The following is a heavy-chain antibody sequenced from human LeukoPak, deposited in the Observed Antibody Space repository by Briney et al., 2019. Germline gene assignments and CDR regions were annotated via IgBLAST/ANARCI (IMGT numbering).Heavy chain of an antibody. CDR3: ARYCGSTSCYHYYFDY. J-gene: IGHJ4*02. V-gene: IGHV4-59*08. CDR2: IYYSGST. CDR1: GGSISSYY. Sequence: SETLSLTCTVSGGSISSYYWSWIRQPPGKGLEWIGYIYYSGSTNYNPSLKSRVTISVDTSKNQFSLKLSSVTAADTAVYYCARYCGSTSCYHYYFDYWGQGTLVTVSS. D-gene: IGHD2-2*01.